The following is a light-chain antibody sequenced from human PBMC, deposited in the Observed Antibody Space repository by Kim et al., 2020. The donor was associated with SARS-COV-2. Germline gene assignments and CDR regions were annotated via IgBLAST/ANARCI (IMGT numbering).Light chain of an antibody. Sequence: VVMTQSPATLSVSPGERVTISCRASQSVGSNLAWYQQKPGQGPRLLIYGASPRATGIPARFSGSGSGTNFTLTISSLQSEDFAIYYCQQYADWPPYTFGQGTKLEI. J-gene: IGKJ2*01. CDR2: GAS. CDR1: QSVGSN. V-gene: IGKV3-15*01. CDR3: QQYADWPPYT.